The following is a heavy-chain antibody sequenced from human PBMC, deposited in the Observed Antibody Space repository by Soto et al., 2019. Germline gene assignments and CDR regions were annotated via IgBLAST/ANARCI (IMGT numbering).Heavy chain of an antibody. J-gene: IGHJ6*02. CDR2: IYYSGST. V-gene: IGHV4-31*03. CDR3: ARRVGYYGSGSYSTAYYYYYGMDV. D-gene: IGHD3-10*01. CDR1: GGSISSGGYY. Sequence: SETLSLTCTVSGGSISSGGYYWSWIRQHPGKGLEWIGYIYYSGSTYYNPSLKSRVTISVDTSKNQFSLKLSSVTAADTAVYYCARRVGYYGSGSYSTAYYYYYGMDVWGQGTTVTVSS.